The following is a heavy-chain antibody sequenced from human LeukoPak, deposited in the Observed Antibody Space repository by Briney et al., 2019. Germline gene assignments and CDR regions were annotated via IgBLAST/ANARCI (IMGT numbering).Heavy chain of an antibody. J-gene: IGHJ4*02. Sequence: ASVKVSCKASGYSFISYGISWVRQAPGQGLEWMGWIGGYYGGDTNYAQKFQGRVTVTTDTSTSTDYMELRSLRSDDTAVYYCASDLWNFYDSSGYYRDFDYWGQGTLVTVSS. CDR3: ASDLWNFYDSSGYYRDFDY. D-gene: IGHD3-22*01. CDR1: GYSFISYG. V-gene: IGHV1-18*01. CDR2: IGGYYGGDT.